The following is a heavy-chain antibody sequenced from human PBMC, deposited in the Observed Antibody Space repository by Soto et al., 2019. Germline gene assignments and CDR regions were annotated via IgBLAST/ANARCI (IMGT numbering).Heavy chain of an antibody. CDR1: GGTFSSYA. J-gene: IGHJ4*02. V-gene: IGHV1-69*13. D-gene: IGHD3-22*01. Sequence: GASVKVSCKASGGTFSSYAISWVRQAPGQGLEWMGGIIPIFGTANYAQKFQGRVTITADESTSTAYMELSSLRSEDTAVYYFAREGRDYYVSSGQPEFDYWGQGTLVTVSS. CDR3: AREGRDYYVSSGQPEFDY. CDR2: IIPIFGTA.